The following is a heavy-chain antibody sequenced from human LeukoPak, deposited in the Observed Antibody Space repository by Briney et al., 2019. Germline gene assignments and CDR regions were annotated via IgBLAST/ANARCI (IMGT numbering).Heavy chain of an antibody. CDR1: GGSISRYY. V-gene: IGHV4-59*08. J-gene: IGHJ5*02. CDR2: IYYSGST. D-gene: IGHD3-10*01. CDR3: ARVMVRGVPNWFDP. Sequence: PSETLSLTCTVSGGSISRYYWSWIRQPPGKGLEWIGYIYYSGSTDYNPSLKSRVTISVDTSKNQFSLKLSSVTAAGTAVYYCARVMVRGVPNWFDPWGQGTLVTVSS.